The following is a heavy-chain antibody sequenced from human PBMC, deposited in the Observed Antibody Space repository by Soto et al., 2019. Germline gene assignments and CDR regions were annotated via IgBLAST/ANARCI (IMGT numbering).Heavy chain of an antibody. V-gene: IGHV1-3*01. CDR3: ARSLGYSYGDD. J-gene: IGHJ4*02. CDR2: INAGNGNT. CDR1: GYTFTSYA. D-gene: IGHD5-18*01. Sequence: ASVKVSCKASGYTFTSYAMHWVRQAPGQRLEWMGWINAGNGNTKYSQKFQGRVTITRDTSASTAYMELSSLRSEDTAVYDGARSLGYSYGDDWGQGTLVTVSS.